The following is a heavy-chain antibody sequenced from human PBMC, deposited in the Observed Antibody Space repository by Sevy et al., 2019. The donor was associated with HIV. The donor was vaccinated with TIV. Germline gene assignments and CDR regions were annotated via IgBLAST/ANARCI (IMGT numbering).Heavy chain of an antibody. CDR1: GGSFSGYY. CDR3: AREWGGFDY. J-gene: IGHJ4*02. Sequence: SETLSLTCAVYGGSFSGYYWSWIRQPPGKGLEWTGEINHSGSTNYNPSLKSRVTISVDTSKNQFSLKLSSVTAADTAVYYCAREWGGFDYWGQGTLVTVSS. D-gene: IGHD1-26*01. V-gene: IGHV4-34*01. CDR2: INHSGST.